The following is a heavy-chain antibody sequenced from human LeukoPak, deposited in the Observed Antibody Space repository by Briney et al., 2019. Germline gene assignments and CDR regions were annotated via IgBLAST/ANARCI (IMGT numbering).Heavy chain of an antibody. V-gene: IGHV3-33*01. CDR2: IWYDGSNK. CDR3: ARGKYGGYFIDY. D-gene: IGHD5-12*01. Sequence: GGSLRHSCAASGFTFSNYGMHWVRQAPGKGLEGVAVIWYDGSNKYYADSVKGRFTISRDNSKNTLYLQMNSLRAEDTAVYYCARGKYGGYFIDYWGQGTLVTVSS. CDR1: GFTFSNYG. J-gene: IGHJ4*02.